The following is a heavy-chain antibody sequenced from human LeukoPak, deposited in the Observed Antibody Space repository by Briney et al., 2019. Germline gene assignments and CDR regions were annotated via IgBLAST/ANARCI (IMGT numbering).Heavy chain of an antibody. D-gene: IGHD2-8*01. J-gene: IGHJ4*02. CDR3: ARDLGYCTNGVCHTRFDY. V-gene: IGHV3-23*01. CDR1: GFSFNTYA. Sequence: GGSLRLSCAASGFSFNTYAMSWVRQAPGEGLEWVSAISNTGGSTYYADSVKGRFTISRDKSKNTLSLQMNSLRAEDTAVYYCARDLGYCTNGVCHTRFDYWAREPWSPSP. CDR2: ISNTGGST.